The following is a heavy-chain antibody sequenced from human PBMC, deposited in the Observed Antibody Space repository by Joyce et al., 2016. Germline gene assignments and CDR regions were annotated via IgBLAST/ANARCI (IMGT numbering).Heavy chain of an antibody. J-gene: IGHJ6*02. D-gene: IGHD2-21*01. CDR1: GFMFSTSS. Sequence: EVQLVESGGGLVKPGGALKISCAASGFMFSTSSMSWFCQAPGNGRESVSAVSGDRRFIFQEESVRGRFTVSRDNAENTLYVQMKSLRVEDTAVYFCTGGGLVYDYSMDVGGQGTTVIVSS. V-gene: IGHV3-21*02. CDR3: TGGGLVYDYSMDV. CDR2: VSGDRRFI.